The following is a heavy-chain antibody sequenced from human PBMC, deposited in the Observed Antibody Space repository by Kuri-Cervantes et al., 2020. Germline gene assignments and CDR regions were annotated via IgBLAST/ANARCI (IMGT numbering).Heavy chain of an antibody. CDR2: IKEDGSEK. CDR1: GFTFTTFW. V-gene: IGHV3-7*01. J-gene: IGHJ6*03. Sequence: GGSLRLSCAASGFTFTTFWMGWVRQAPGKGLEWVTSIKEDGSEKYYVDSVKGRFTISRDNSKNTLYLQMNSLRAEDTAVYYCARDGDITGTIYYYMDVWGKGTTVTVSS. CDR3: ARDGDITGTIYYYMDV. D-gene: IGHD1-20*01.